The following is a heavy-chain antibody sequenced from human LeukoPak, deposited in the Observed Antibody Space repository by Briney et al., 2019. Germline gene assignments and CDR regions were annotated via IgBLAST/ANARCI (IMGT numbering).Heavy chain of an antibody. V-gene: IGHV5-51*01. CDR1: GYSFTNYL. CDR2: IYPGDSDT. J-gene: IGHJ4*02. CDR3: ARFLSGNYSYC. D-gene: IGHD1-26*01. Sequence: GESLKISCKGSGYSFTNYLIGWVRQMPGKGLEWMGIIYPGDSDTKYSPSFQGQVTISADKSISTAYLQWSSLKASDTAMNYCARFLSGNYSYCWGQGTLVTVSS.